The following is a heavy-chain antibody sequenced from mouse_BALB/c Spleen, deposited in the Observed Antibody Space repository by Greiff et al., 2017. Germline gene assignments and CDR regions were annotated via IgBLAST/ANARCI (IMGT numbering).Heavy chain of an antibody. CDR3: ARWLPRYYYAMDY. J-gene: IGHJ4*01. CDR1: GYSITSDYA. D-gene: IGHD2-2*01. Sequence: EVKLMESGPGLVKPSQSLSLTCTVTGYSITSDYAWNWIRQFPGNKLEWMGYISYSGSTSYNPSLKSRISITRDTSKNQFFLQLNSVTTEDTATYYCARWLPRYYYAMDYWGQGTSVTVSS. CDR2: ISYSGST. V-gene: IGHV3-2*02.